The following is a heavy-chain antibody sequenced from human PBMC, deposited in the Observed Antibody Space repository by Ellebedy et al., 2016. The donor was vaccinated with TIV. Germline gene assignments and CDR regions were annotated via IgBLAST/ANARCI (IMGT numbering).Heavy chain of an antibody. D-gene: IGHD3-16*01. CDR1: GGSFSGYY. J-gene: IGHJ4*02. CDR3: ARGLWSFDY. CDR2: INHSGST. V-gene: IGHV4-34*01. Sequence: SETLSLXCAVYGGSFSGYYWSWIRQPPGKGLEWIGEINHSGSTNYNPSLKSRVTMSVDTSKNQFSLKLSSVTAADTAVYYCARGLWSFDYWGQGTLVTVSS.